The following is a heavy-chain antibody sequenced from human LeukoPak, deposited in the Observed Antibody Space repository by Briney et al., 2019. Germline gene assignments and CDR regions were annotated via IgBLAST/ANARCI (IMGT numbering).Heavy chain of an antibody. V-gene: IGHV4-30-4*08. CDR2: IYYSGST. J-gene: IGHJ5*02. D-gene: IGHD3-22*01. CDR3: ARAYYYDSSGYYTNWFDP. CDR1: GGSISSGDYH. Sequence: SETLSLTCTVSGGSISSGDYHWSWIRQPPGKGLEWIGYIYYSGSTYYNPSLKSRVTISVDTSKNQFSLKLSSVTAADTAVYYCARAYYYDSSGYYTNWFDPWGQGTLVTVSS.